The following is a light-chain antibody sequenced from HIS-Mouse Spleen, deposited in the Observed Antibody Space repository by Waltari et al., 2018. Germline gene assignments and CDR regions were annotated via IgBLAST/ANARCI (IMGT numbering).Light chain of an antibody. CDR2: DDS. Sequence: SYVLTQPPSVSVAPGTTARITCGGNNIGSKSVHWYPQKPGQAPVLVVYDDSDRPSGIPERFSGSNSGNTSTLTISRVEAGDEADYYCQVWDSSSDHPYVFGTGTKVTVL. J-gene: IGLJ1*01. CDR3: QVWDSSSDHPYV. CDR1: NIGSKS. V-gene: IGLV3-21*03.